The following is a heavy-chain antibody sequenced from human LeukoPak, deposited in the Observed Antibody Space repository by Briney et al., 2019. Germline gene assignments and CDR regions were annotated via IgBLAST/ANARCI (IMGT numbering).Heavy chain of an antibody. J-gene: IGHJ4*02. CDR2: MNPDTGNT. V-gene: IGHV1-8*02. Sequence: ASVKVSCKASGYTFSSYDIHWVRQVSGQGLEWMGWMNPDTGNTDYAQKFQGRVTMTRNTSIRTAYMELNSLRYEDTAVYYCARGEGRYYYFSTGLEGTDYWGQGTLVTVSS. D-gene: IGHD3-3*01. CDR1: GYTFSSYD. CDR3: ARGEGRYYYFSTGLEGTDY.